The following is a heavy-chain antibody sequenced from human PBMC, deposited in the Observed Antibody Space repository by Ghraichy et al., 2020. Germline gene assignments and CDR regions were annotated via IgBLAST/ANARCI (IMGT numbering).Heavy chain of an antibody. CDR3: ARGLGTYQFDY. D-gene: IGHD7-27*01. CDR1: GFTFSSYR. V-gene: IGHV3-74*01. J-gene: IGHJ4*02. CDR2: IKNAGSCT. Sequence: GGSLRLSCAASGFTFSSYRMNWVRQAPGKGLVWVSRIKNAGSCTNYADSVKGRFTISRDNAKNSLYLQMNSLRAEDTAVYYCARGLGTYQFDYWGQGTLVTVSS.